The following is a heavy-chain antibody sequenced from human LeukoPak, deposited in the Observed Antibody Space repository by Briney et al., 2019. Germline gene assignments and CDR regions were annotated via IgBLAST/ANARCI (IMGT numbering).Heavy chain of an antibody. CDR1: GGSFSGYY. J-gene: IGHJ5*02. CDR3: ARGLTRRYDFWSGYRNANWFDP. V-gene: IGHV4-34*01. CDR2: INHSGST. D-gene: IGHD3-3*01. Sequence: PSETLSLTCAVYGGSFSGYYWSWIRQPPGKGLEWIGEINHSGSTNYNPSLKSRVTISVDTSKNQFSLKLSSVTAADTAVYYCARGLTRRYDFWSGYRNANWFDPWGQGTLVTVSS.